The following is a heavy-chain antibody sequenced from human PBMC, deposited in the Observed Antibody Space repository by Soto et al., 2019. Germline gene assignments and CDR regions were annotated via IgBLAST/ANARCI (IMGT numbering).Heavy chain of an antibody. CDR2: INHSGST. J-gene: IGHJ6*02. V-gene: IGHV4-34*01. CDR3: ARGRGIVVVPAATKGDYYYCGMDV. D-gene: IGHD2-2*01. Sequence: PSETLSLTCAVYGGSFSGYYWSWIRQPPGKGLEWIGEINHSGSTNYNPSLKSRVTISVDTSKNQFSLKLSSVTAADTAVYYCARGRGIVVVPAATKGDYYYCGMDVWGQGTTVTVSS. CDR1: GGSFSGYY.